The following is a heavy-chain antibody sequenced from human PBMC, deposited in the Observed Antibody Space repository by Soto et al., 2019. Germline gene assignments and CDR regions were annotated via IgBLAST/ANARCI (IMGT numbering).Heavy chain of an antibody. CDR2: ISYDGSNK. CDR1: GFTFSSYG. J-gene: IGHJ6*02. V-gene: IGHV3-30*18. Sequence: ESGGGVVQPGRSLRLSCAASGFTFSSYGMHWVRQAPGKGLEWVAVISYDGSNKYYADSVKGRFTISRDNSKNTLYLQMNSLRAEDTAVYYCAKDLFSVQWPPTLGMDVWGQGTTVTVSS. D-gene: IGHD6-19*01. CDR3: AKDLFSVQWPPTLGMDV.